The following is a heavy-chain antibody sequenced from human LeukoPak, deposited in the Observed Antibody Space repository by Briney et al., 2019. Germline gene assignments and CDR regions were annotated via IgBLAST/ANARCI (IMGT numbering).Heavy chain of an antibody. V-gene: IGHV1-2*02. CDR2: INPNSGGT. Sequence: ASVKVSCKASGGTFSGYYMHWVRQAPGQGLEWMGWINPNSGGTNYAQKFQGRVTMSRDTSISTAYMELSRLSSDDTAVYYCARDSCSSTSCLSIDDYWGQGTLVTVSS. CDR3: ARDSCSSTSCLSIDDY. D-gene: IGHD2-2*01. CDR1: GGTFSGYY. J-gene: IGHJ4*02.